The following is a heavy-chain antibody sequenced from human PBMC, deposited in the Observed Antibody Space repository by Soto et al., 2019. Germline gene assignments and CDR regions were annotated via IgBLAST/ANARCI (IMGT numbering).Heavy chain of an antibody. J-gene: IGHJ1*01. CDR1: GYTFTSYG. Sequence: RASVKVSCKASGYTFTSYGISWVRQAPGQGLEWMGWISAYNGNTNYAQKLQGRVTMTTDTSMSTAYMELRSLGSDDTAVYYCAQDSARDYFQHWGQGTLVTVSS. D-gene: IGHD3-10*01. V-gene: IGHV1-18*01. CDR3: AQDSARDYFQH. CDR2: ISAYNGNT.